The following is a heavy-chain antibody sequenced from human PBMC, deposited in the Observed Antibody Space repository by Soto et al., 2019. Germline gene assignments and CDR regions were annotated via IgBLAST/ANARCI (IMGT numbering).Heavy chain of an antibody. J-gene: IGHJ4*02. V-gene: IGHV3-43D*04. CDR3: AKDVCSASTTSCYTRLDF. CDR1: GFTFDDYA. CDR2: ISWDCGRT. Sequence: GGSLRLSCAASGFTFDDYAMHWVRQAPGKGLEWVSLISWDCGRTYYADSVRGRFIVSRDSSKNSLYLQMSSLRVEDTALYYCAKDVCSASTTSCYTRLDFWGQGALVTVS. D-gene: IGHD2-2*02.